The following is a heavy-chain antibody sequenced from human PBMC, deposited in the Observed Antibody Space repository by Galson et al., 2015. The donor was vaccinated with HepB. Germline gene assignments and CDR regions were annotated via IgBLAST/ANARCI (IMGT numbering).Heavy chain of an antibody. J-gene: IGHJ3*02. CDR2: ISHNGYTT. Sequence: SLRLSCAASGFTFSNYGMKWVRQAPGKGLEYITAISHNGYTTYYADSVKGRFTISRDNSKNTLNLQTSSLRTEDTAVYYCVSDAFDIWGQGTMVTVSS. V-gene: IGHV3-64D*06. CDR1: GFTFSNYG. CDR3: VSDAFDI.